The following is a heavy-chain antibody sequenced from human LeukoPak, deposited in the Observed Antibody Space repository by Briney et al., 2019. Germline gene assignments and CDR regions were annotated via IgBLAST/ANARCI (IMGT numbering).Heavy chain of an antibody. CDR3: AKAPPYTKYFDY. CDR1: GFTFKNYA. J-gene: IGHJ4*02. V-gene: IGHV3-23*01. D-gene: IGHD1-1*01. Sequence: GGSLRLSCAASGFTFKNYAMSWVRQAPGQGLEWVSTISNSGDATFYADAVKGRFTISRDNSKNTLYLQMYSLRAEDTAIYYCAKAPPYTKYFDYWGQGTLLTVSS. CDR2: ISNSGDAT.